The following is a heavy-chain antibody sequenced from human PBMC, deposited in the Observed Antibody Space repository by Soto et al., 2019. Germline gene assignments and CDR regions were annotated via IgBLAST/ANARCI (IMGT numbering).Heavy chain of an antibody. CDR2: ISAYNGNT. J-gene: IGHJ4*02. Sequence: ASVKVSCKASGYTFTSYGISWVRQAPGQGLERMGWISAYNGNTNYAQKLQGRVTMTTDTSTSTAYMELRSLRSDDTAVYYCARDGLDYYDSSGQAPFDYWGQGTLVTVSS. D-gene: IGHD3-22*01. CDR3: ARDGLDYYDSSGQAPFDY. V-gene: IGHV1-18*01. CDR1: GYTFTSYG.